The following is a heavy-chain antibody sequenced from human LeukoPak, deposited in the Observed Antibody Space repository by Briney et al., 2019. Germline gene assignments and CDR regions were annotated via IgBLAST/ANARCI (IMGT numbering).Heavy chain of an antibody. V-gene: IGHV1-24*01. D-gene: IGHD1-26*01. Sequence: VASVKVSCKVSGYTLTELSMHWVRQAPGKGLEWMGGFDPEDGETIYPQKCQGRVTMAEDTSTDTAYMELSSLRSEDTAVYYCATPSGSYAGDAFDIWGQGTMVTVSS. J-gene: IGHJ3*02. CDR2: FDPEDGET. CDR1: GYTLTELS. CDR3: ATPSGSYAGDAFDI.